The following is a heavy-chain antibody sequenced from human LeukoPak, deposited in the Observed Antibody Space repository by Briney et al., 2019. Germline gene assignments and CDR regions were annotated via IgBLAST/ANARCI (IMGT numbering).Heavy chain of an antibody. Sequence: PGGSLRLSCAASGFTFNDYYMSWIRQAPGKGLEWLSYINIGGTNTHYADSVKGRFTVSRDNAKKSLYLEMNNLRAEDTAVYYCATDGAGFDTWGQGVLVTVSS. CDR3: ATDGAGFDT. V-gene: IGHV3-11*01. J-gene: IGHJ5*02. CDR2: INIGGTNT. CDR1: GFTFNDYY.